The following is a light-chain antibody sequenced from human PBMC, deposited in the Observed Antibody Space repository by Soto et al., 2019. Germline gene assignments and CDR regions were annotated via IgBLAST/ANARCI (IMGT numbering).Light chain of an antibody. CDR1: QSVRSGY. CDR2: AVS. Sequence: EIVLTQSPGTLSLSPGERATLSCRASQSVRSGYFAWYQQKPGQAPRLLIFAVSSRATGIPDRFSGTGSGTDFTLTISRLEPEDFALYYCQQYVSSPRTFGQGTKVDIK. V-gene: IGKV3-20*01. CDR3: QQYVSSPRT. J-gene: IGKJ1*01.